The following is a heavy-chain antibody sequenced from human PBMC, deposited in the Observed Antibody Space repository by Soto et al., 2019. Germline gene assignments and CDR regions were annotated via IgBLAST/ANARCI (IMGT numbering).Heavy chain of an antibody. J-gene: IGHJ6*02. CDR1: GYSFSDYG. V-gene: IGHV1-18*04. Sequence: QVQLVQSGAEVKKPGASLKVSCQASGYSFSDYGIAWVRQAPGQGLAWVGWISTYNGNTNYAQKFQGRVTMTTDTSANTAYMELRSLRSDDTAMYYCARCGYSSGWYLGTGMDVWGQGTPVTVSS. D-gene: IGHD6-19*01. CDR2: ISTYNGNT. CDR3: ARCGYSSGWYLGTGMDV.